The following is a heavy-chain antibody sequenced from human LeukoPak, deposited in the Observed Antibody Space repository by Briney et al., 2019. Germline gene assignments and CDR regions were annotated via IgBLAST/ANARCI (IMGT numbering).Heavy chain of an antibody. CDR3: ARDIEAPGIAFDI. D-gene: IGHD6-13*01. J-gene: IGHJ3*02. CDR1: GFTFRSYW. CDR2: IKQDGSEK. V-gene: IGHV3-7*04. Sequence: GGSLRLSCTASGFTFRSYWMNWVRQAPGKGLEWVANIKQDGSEKYYVDSVKGRFTISRDNAKNSLYLQMNSLRAEDTAVYYCARDIEAPGIAFDIWGRGTMVTVSS.